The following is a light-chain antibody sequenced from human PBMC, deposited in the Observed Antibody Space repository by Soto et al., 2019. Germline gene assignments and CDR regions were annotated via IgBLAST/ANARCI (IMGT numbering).Light chain of an antibody. CDR2: GTS. J-gene: IGKJ2*01. CDR3: QQYNNWPYT. CDR1: QSVGRN. V-gene: IGKV3-15*01. Sequence: EIVMTQSPVALSVSPGESAALSCRASQSVGRNFAWYQQRPGQAPRVLIYGTSTRATGVPARFSGSGSGTDFTLTISSLQSEDFAVSYCQQYNNWPYTFGQGTRLEIK.